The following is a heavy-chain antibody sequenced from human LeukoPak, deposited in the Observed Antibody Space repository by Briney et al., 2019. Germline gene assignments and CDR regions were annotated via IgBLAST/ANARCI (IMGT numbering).Heavy chain of an antibody. CDR2: ISSSSSYI. V-gene: IGHV3-21*01. Sequence: GGSLRLSCAASGFTFSSYSMNWVRQAPGKGLEWVSSISSSSSYIYYADSVKGRFTISRDNAKNSLYLQMNSLRAEDTAVYYCAREGGGYSSGWSFGYWGQGTLVTVSS. J-gene: IGHJ4*02. CDR3: AREGGGYSSGWSFGY. D-gene: IGHD6-19*01. CDR1: GFTFSSYS.